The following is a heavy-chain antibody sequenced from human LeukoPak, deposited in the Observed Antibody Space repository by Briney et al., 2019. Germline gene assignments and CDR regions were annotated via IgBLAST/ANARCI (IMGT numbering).Heavy chain of an antibody. CDR1: GGSFSGYY. Sequence: RPSETLSLTCAAYGGSFSGYYWSWIRQPPGKGLEWIGEINHSGSTNYNPSLKSRITISVDTSKNQFSLKLSSVTAADTAVYYCARWPKDDYFDYWGQGTLVTVSS. J-gene: IGHJ4*02. D-gene: IGHD5-12*01. V-gene: IGHV4-34*01. CDR2: INHSGST. CDR3: ARWPKDDYFDY.